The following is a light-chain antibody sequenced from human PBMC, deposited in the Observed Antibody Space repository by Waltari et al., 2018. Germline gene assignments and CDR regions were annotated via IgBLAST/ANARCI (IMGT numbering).Light chain of an antibody. V-gene: IGLV3-21*04. CDR1: SIGSYS. Sequence: SYALTQPPSVSVAPGTTARNTCGGDSIGSYSLPWYQPKPGQAHVLVIFYDSDRPSGIPERFSGSNSGNTATLTISSVEAGDEAKYYCHVWHPDMDPGVFGPGTEVSV. CDR3: HVWHPDMDPGV. J-gene: IGLJ1*01. CDR2: YDS.